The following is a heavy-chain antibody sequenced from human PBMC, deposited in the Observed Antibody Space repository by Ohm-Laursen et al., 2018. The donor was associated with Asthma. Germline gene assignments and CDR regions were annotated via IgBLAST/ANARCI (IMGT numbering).Heavy chain of an antibody. CDR3: AKDLTGTTSYFDY. CDR1: GFTFSSYA. D-gene: IGHD1-7*01. CDR2: ISGSGGSK. Sequence: SLRLSCAASGFTFSSYAMSWVRQAPGKGLEWVSAISGSGGSKYYADSVKGRFTISRDNSKNTLYLQMNSLRAEDTAVYYCAKDLTGTTSYFDYWGQGTLVTVSS. V-gene: IGHV3-23*01. J-gene: IGHJ4*02.